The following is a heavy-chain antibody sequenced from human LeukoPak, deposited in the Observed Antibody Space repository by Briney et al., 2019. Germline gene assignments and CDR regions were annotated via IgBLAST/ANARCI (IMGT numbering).Heavy chain of an antibody. D-gene: IGHD2-15*01. J-gene: IGHJ4*02. Sequence: GESLKISCKGSGYXFTTYWICWVRQMPGKGLEWMGILYPGDSDTRYSPSFQGQVTISADKSISTAYLQWSSLKASDTAMYYCARARYCSGGSCYAEYWGQGTLVTVSS. CDR3: ARARYCSGGSCYAEY. CDR2: LYPGDSDT. V-gene: IGHV5-51*01. CDR1: GYXFTTYW.